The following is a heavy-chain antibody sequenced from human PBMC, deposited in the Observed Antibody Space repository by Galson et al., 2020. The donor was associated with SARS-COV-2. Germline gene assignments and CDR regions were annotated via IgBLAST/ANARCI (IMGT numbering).Heavy chain of an antibody. V-gene: IGHV4-30-4*01. CDR3: ARATLRYFDWLSIAQPSHDAFDI. Sequence: SETLSLTCTVSGGSISSGDYYWSWIRQPPGKGLEWIGYIYYSGSTYYNPSLKSRVTISVDTSKNQFSLKLSSVTAADTAVYYCARATLRYFDWLSIAQPSHDAFDIWGQGTMVTVSS. J-gene: IGHJ3*02. CDR1: GGSISSGDYY. CDR2: IYYSGST. D-gene: IGHD3-9*01.